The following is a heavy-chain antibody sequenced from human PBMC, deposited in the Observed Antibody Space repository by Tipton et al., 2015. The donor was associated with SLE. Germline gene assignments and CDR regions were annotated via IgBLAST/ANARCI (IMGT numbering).Heavy chain of an antibody. V-gene: IGHV3-21*03. J-gene: IGHJ4*02. CDR2: ISSSSYI. Sequence: GSLRLSCAASGFTFSSYSMNWVRQAPGKGLEWVSSISSSSYIFYADSVKGRFTISRDNAKNSLYLQMNSLRAEDTAVYYCARGAYYYDSSGYPFDYWGQGSLVTVSS. D-gene: IGHD3-22*01. CDR1: GFTFSSYS. CDR3: ARGAYYYDSSGYPFDY.